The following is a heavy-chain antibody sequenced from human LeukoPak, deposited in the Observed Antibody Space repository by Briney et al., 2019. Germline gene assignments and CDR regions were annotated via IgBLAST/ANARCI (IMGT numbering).Heavy chain of an antibody. J-gene: IGHJ4*02. V-gene: IGHV4-59*01. CDR1: GGSISSYY. D-gene: IGHD1-14*01. Sequence: SETLSLTCTVSGGSISSYYWSWIRQPPGKGLEWIGYIYYSGSTNYNPSLKSRVTISVDTPKNQFSLKLSSVTAADTAVYYCARAPSRGPNLRIFDYWGQGTLVTVSS. CDR3: ARAPSRGPNLRIFDY. CDR2: IYYSGST.